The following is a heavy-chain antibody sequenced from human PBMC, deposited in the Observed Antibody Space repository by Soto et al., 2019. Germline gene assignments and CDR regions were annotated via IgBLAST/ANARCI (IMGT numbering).Heavy chain of an antibody. D-gene: IGHD2-15*01. CDR1: GFTFTSYP. J-gene: IGHJ4*02. Sequence: ASVKVSCKTSGFTFTSYPFSWVRQAPGQGLEWLALVHPYEGTTKVAHQFRDRLTVTTDTSAATVFMELTRLTSDDTAVYFCAREYYSTTTWIDYWGEATLITDSS. CDR2: VHPYEGTT. V-gene: IGHV1-18*04. CDR3: AREYYSTTTWIDY.